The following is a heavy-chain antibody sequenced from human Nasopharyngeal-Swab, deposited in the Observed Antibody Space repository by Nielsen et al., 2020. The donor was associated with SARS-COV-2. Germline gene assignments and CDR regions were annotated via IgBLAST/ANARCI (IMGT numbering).Heavy chain of an antibody. D-gene: IGHD2-15*01. J-gene: IGHJ4*02. CDR3: ARDTRRGGVDY. CDR2: IYYSGST. CDR1: GGSISTNSYY. V-gene: IGHV4-61*01. Sequence: SETLSLTCTVSGGSISTNSYYWGWVRQPPRRGLEWIGYIYYSGSTNYNPSLKSRVTISLDTSKNQFSLKLSSVTAADSAVYYCARDTRRGGVDYWGQGTLVTVSS.